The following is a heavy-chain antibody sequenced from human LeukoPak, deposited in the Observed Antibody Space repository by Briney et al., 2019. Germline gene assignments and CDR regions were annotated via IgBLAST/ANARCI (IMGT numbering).Heavy chain of an antibody. CDR3: AREGGPDSSGYYSGLDY. D-gene: IGHD3-22*01. CDR1: GYTFTIYY. J-gene: IGHJ4*02. Sequence: ASVKVSCKAAGYTFTIYYMHWARQAPGQGLEWMGIINPSGGSTSYAQKFQGRVTMTRDTSTSTVYMELRSLRSEDTAVYYCAREGGPDSSGYYSGLDYWGQGTLVTVSS. CDR2: INPSGGST. V-gene: IGHV1-46*01.